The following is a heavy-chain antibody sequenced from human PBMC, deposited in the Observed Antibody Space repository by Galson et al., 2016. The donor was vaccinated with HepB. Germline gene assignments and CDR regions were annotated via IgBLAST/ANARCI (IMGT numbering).Heavy chain of an antibody. CDR3: VKDREGSSGYYFFDN. V-gene: IGHV3-9*01. CDR2: ISRHSGSI. D-gene: IGHD3-22*01. J-gene: IGHJ4*02. Sequence: SLRLSCAASGFDFDEYAMHWVRQAPGKGLEWVSSISRHSGSISYADSVKGRFTISRDDAKNSLYLQMYSLRVDDTAFYYWVKDREGSSGYYFFDNWGQGTLVTVSS. CDR1: GFDFDEYA.